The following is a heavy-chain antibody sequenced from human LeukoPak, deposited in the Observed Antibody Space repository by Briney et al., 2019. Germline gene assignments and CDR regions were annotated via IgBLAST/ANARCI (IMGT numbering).Heavy chain of an antibody. Sequence: SVKVSCKASGGTFSSYAISWVRQAPGQGLEWMGGIIPIFGTANYAQKFQGRVTITTDESTSTAYMELSSLRSDDTAVYYCARGSPMSRSGWLLDDDYWGQGTLVTVSS. CDR1: GGTFSSYA. J-gene: IGHJ4*02. V-gene: IGHV1-69*05. D-gene: IGHD6-19*01. CDR2: IIPIFGTA. CDR3: ARGSPMSRSGWLLDDDY.